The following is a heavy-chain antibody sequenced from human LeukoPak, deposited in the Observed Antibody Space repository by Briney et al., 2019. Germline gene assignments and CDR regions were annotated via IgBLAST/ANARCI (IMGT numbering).Heavy chain of an antibody. CDR2: IFQSGST. J-gene: IGHJ4*02. Sequence: SETLSLTCAVSGGSISSGDYSWSWIRQPPGKGLEWIGYIFQSGSTYYNPSLKSRVTISVDTSKNQFSLKLSSVTAADTAVYYCARHPEFLRDFDYWGQGTLVTVSS. D-gene: IGHD1-14*01. CDR1: GGSISSGDYS. V-gene: IGHV4-30-2*03. CDR3: ARHPEFLRDFDY.